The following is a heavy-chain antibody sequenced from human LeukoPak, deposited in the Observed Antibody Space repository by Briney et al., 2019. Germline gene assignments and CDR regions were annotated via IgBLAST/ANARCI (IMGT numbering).Heavy chain of an antibody. J-gene: IGHJ3*02. Sequence: GGSLRLSCAASGFTFGSYDMHWVRQATGKGLEWVSAIGTAGDTYYPGSVKGRFTISRENAKNSLYLQMNSLRAGDTAVYYCARAGVYADAFDIWGQGTMVTVSS. CDR1: GFTFGSYD. CDR2: IGTAGDT. D-gene: IGHD5-12*01. V-gene: IGHV3-13*01. CDR3: ARAGVYADAFDI.